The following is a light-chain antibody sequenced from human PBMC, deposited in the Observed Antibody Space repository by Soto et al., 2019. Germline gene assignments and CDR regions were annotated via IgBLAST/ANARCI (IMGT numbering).Light chain of an antibody. Sequence: DIPMTQSPSSLSASVGDRVTITCQASQGISNYLNWYQQKPGKAPKLLIYDASNLETGVRSRFSGSGSGTDVSFTISSLQPEDIATYYCQQYENLPPFTFGQGTKLEIK. V-gene: IGKV1-33*01. CDR3: QQYENLPPFT. CDR2: DAS. CDR1: QGISNY. J-gene: IGKJ2*01.